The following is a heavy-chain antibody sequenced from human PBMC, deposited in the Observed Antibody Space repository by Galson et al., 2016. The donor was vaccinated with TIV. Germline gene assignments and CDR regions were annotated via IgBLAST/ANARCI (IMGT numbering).Heavy chain of an antibody. Sequence: SLRLSCAASGFIVDDNYMTWIRQAPGKGLEWVSVIYGDGRTYYTDSVRGRFTISRDSSKNTLYLQMNSLRAEDTAVYYCARDRYYDARGYYYYSYGMDVWGQGTTVTVSS. D-gene: IGHD3-22*01. J-gene: IGHJ6*02. CDR2: IYGDGRT. CDR1: GFIVDDNY. V-gene: IGHV3-53*01. CDR3: ARDRYYDARGYYYYSYGMDV.